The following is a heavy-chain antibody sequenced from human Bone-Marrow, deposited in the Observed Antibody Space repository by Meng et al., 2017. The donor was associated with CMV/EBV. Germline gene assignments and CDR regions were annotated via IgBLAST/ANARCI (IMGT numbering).Heavy chain of an antibody. D-gene: IGHD1-1*01. V-gene: IGHV3-7*01. CDR3: VSGSRTASHP. CDR2: IKHDGSEK. Sequence: GESLKISCAASGFDFSSYWMSWVRQAPGKGPQWVANIKHDGSEKYYVDSAKGRFTISRDNAKNSLYLQMSSLRAGDSAVYYCVSGSRTASHPWGQGTLVTVSS. J-gene: IGHJ5*02. CDR1: GFDFSSYW.